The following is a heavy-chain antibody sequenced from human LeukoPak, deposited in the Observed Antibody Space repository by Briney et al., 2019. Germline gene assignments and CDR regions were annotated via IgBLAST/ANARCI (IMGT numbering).Heavy chain of an antibody. CDR3: ARVLRGYCSSSSCYLFDY. V-gene: IGHV3-30-3*01. D-gene: IGHD2-2*01. CDR1: GFTLRSYT. CDR2: TSDDGSNT. J-gene: IGHJ4*02. Sequence: GGSLRLSCAASGFTLRSYTMNWVRQAPGKGLEWVAVTSDDGSNTYYADSVKGRFTISRDNSNNTLYLQMNRLRAEDTAVYYCARVLRGYCSSSSCYLFDYWGQGTLVTVSS.